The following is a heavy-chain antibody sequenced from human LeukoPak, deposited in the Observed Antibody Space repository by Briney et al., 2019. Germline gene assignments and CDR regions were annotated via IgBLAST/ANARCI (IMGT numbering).Heavy chain of an antibody. CDR3: ARDGGTLRFLEWLLEAFDI. V-gene: IGHV1-18*01. Sequence: ASVKVSCKASGYTFTSYGISWVRQAPGQGLEWMGWISAYNGNTNYVQKLQGRVTMTTDTSTSTAYMELRSLRSDDTAVYYCARDGGTLRFLEWLLEAFDIWGQGTMVTVSS. D-gene: IGHD3-3*01. J-gene: IGHJ3*02. CDR1: GYTFTSYG. CDR2: ISAYNGNT.